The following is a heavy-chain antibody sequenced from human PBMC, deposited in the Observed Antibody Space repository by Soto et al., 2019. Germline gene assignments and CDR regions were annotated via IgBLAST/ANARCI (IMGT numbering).Heavy chain of an antibody. D-gene: IGHD3-22*01. CDR3: TRDARIDYYDSSGHFIY. CDR2: IRSKAYGGTT. V-gene: IGHV3-49*04. J-gene: IGHJ4*02. Sequence: PGGSLRLSCTASGFTFGDYAMSWVRQAPGKGLEWVGFIRSKAYGGTTEYAASVKGRFTISRDDSKSIAYLQMNSLKTEDTAVYYCTRDARIDYYDSSGHFIYWGQGTLVTVSS. CDR1: GFTFGDYA.